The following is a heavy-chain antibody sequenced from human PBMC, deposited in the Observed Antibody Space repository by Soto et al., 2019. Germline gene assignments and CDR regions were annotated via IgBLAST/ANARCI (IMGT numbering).Heavy chain of an antibody. CDR1: GGSIISASYS. CDR3: AREDAARIERWFDA. CDR2: IYSSGST. J-gene: IGHJ5*02. D-gene: IGHD6-6*01. Sequence: QVQLQESGPRLVKPSQTLSLSCAVSGGSIISASYSWNWIRQSPGRGQEWIGHIYSSGSTYYNPSLKSRVSISVDTSNNQFSLKLTSVTAADTAVYFCAREDAARIERWFDAWGQGILVTVSS. V-gene: IGHV4-31*11.